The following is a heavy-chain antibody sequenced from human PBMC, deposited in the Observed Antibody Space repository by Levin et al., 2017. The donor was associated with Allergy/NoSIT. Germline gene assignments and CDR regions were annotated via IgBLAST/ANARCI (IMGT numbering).Heavy chain of an antibody. CDR2: ISSSSTYI. J-gene: IGHJ3*02. Sequence: SCAASGFTFSGYTLNWVRQAPGKGLEWVSSISSSSTYIYYADSLKGRFTISRDDAKNSLCRQMNSLRVEDKAVYYCASDGSYDTLDIWGQGTMVTVSS. D-gene: IGHD6-6*01. V-gene: IGHV3-21*01. CDR1: GFTFSGYT. CDR3: ASDGSYDTLDI.